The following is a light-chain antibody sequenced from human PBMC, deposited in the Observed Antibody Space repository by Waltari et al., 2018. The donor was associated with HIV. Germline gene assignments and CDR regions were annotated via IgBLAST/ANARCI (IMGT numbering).Light chain of an antibody. J-gene: IGLJ1*01. Sequence: QSALTQPASVSGSPGQSITISCTGASSDVGRYNYVSWYQQYPAKAPKLIIYEVSSRPSGVSNLFSASKSGNTASLTISGLLAEDEADYYCCSYTSSDSYVFGTGTKVTVL. CDR1: SSDVGRYNY. V-gene: IGLV2-14*01. CDR2: EVS. CDR3: CSYTSSDSYV.